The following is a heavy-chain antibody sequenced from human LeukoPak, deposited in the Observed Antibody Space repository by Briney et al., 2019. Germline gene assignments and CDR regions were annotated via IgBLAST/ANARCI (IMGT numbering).Heavy chain of an antibody. V-gene: IGHV4-34*01. CDR2: INHSGST. D-gene: IGHD2-15*01. CDR1: GGSFSGYY. Sequence: PSETLSLTCAVYGGSFSGYYWSWIRQPPGKGLEWIGEINHSGSTNYNPSLKSRVTISVDTSKNQFSLKLSSVTAADTAVYYCARFCSGGSCPPSWGQGTLVTVSS. CDR3: ARFCSGGSCPPS. J-gene: IGHJ4*02.